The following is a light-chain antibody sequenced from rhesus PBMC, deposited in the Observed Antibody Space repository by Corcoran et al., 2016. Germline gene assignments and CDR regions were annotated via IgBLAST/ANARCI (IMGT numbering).Light chain of an antibody. J-gene: IGLJ1*01. CDR1: NSDIGGHDY. Sequence: QAAPTQPPSVSGSLGQSVTISCTGTNSDIGGHDYVSWYQQYPGKAPRLILYGVSHRPSGVSDRFSGAKSGNTASLTISGLQPEDEADYFCCSYTTSRTFVFGAGTRLSVL. CDR3: CSYTTSRTFV. CDR2: GVS. V-gene: IGLV2S7*01.